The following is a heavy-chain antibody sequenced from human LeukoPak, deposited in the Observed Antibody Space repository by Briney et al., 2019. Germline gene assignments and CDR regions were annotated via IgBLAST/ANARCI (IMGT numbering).Heavy chain of an antibody. D-gene: IGHD4-17*01. Sequence: PGGSLRLSCAASGFTFDDYAMHWVRLAPGKGLEWVSGISWNSGSIGYADSEKGRFTISRDNAKNSLYLQMNSLRAEDTALYYCAKASRTVTTPFDYWGQGTLVTVSS. CDR1: GFTFDDYA. CDR2: ISWNSGSI. CDR3: AKASRTVTTPFDY. V-gene: IGHV3-9*01. J-gene: IGHJ4*02.